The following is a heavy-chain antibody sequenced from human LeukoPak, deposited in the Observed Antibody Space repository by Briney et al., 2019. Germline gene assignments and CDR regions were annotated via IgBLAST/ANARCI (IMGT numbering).Heavy chain of an antibody. V-gene: IGHV4-61*02. J-gene: IGHJ6*03. CDR1: GGSISSGSYY. CDR3: ARAHYCSSTSCPYYYYYYMDV. Sequence: PSETLSLTCTVSGGSISSGSYYWSWIRQPAGKGLEWIGRIYTSGSTNYNPSLKSRVTISVDTSKNQFSLKLSSVAAADTAVYYCARAHYCSSTSCPYYYYYYMDVWGKGTTVTVSS. D-gene: IGHD2-2*01. CDR2: IYTSGST.